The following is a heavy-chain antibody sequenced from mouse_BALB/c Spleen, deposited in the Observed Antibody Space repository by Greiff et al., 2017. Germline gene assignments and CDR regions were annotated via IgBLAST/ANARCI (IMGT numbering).Heavy chain of an antibody. CDR2: INSNGGST. Sequence: EVQLVESGGGLVKPGGSLKLSCAASGFTFSSYGMSWVRQTPDKRLELVATINSNGGSTYYPDSVKGRFTISRDNAKNTLYLQMSRLKSEDTAMYYCARDILLRYYAMDYWGQGTSVTVSS. CDR1: GFTFSSYG. CDR3: ARDILLRYYAMDY. D-gene: IGHD1-1*01. J-gene: IGHJ4*01. V-gene: IGHV5-6-3*01.